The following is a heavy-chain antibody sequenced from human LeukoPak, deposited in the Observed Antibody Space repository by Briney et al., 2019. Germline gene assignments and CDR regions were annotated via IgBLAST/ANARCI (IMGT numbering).Heavy chain of an antibody. D-gene: IGHD5-18*01. CDR2: IIPIFGTA. CDR3: ARGPGYSYGYKSYYYYYMDV. CDR1: GGTFSSYA. J-gene: IGHJ6*03. Sequence: ASVKVSCKASGGTFSSYAISWVRQAPGQGLEWMGGIIPIFGTANYAQKFQGRVTITTDESTSTAYMELSSLRSEDTAVYYCARGPGYSYGYKSYYYYYMDVWGKGTTVTVSS. V-gene: IGHV1-69*05.